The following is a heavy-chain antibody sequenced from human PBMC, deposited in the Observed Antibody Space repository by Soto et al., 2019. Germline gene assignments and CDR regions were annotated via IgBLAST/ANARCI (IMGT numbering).Heavy chain of an antibody. CDR2: IYYSGTT. V-gene: IGHV4-61*01. CDR3: ARGDYYGSTLY. CDR1: GASINTSPYY. Sequence: QVQLQESGPGLVKPSETLSLTCSVSGASINTSPYYWSWIRQPPGKGLEWIGYIYYSGTTNYNPSLKSRVTITVDTSKNRFSLNLGSVTAADTAIYYCARGDYYGSTLYWGQGTLATVSS. D-gene: IGHD3-10*01. J-gene: IGHJ4*02.